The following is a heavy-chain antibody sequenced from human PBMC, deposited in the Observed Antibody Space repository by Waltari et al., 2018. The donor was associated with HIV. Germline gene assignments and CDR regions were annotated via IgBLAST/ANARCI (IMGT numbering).Heavy chain of an antibody. CDR3: ARELRFLEWLLPPDKSYYYYGMDV. J-gene: IGHJ6*02. CDR1: GGTFSSYA. D-gene: IGHD3-3*01. CDR2: IIPIFGTA. Sequence: QVQLVQSGAEVKKPGSSVKVSCKASGGTFSSYAISWVRQAPGQGLEWMGGIIPIFGTANYAQKFQGRVTITADKSTSTAYMELSSLRSEDTAVYYCARELRFLEWLLPPDKSYYYYGMDVWGQGTTVTVSS. V-gene: IGHV1-69*06.